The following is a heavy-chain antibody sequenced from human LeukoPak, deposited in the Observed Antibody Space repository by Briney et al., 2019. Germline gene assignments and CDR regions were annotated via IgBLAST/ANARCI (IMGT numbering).Heavy chain of an antibody. J-gene: IGHJ6*03. CDR2: ISGSGGST. CDR1: GFTFSSYA. D-gene: IGHD3-10*01. V-gene: IGHV3-23*01. Sequence: PGGSLRLSCAASGFTFSSYAMSWVRQAPGKGLEWVSAISGSGGSTYYADSVKGRFTISRDNSKNTLYLQMNSLRAEDTAVYYCAKVVTHYGLYYYYIDVWGKGTTVTVSS. CDR3: AKVVTHYGLYYYYIDV.